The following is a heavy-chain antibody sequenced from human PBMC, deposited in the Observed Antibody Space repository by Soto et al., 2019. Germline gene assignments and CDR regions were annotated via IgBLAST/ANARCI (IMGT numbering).Heavy chain of an antibody. Sequence: GGSIRLSCAASGFTFSDYYMSGIRQAPGKGLGWVSYISSSSSYTNYADSVKGRFTISRDNAKNSLYLQMNSLRAEDTAVYYCAPNSDYCFDYWGQGTLVTVSS. D-gene: IGHD1-7*01. CDR2: ISSSSSYT. CDR1: GFTFSDYY. CDR3: APNSDYCFDY. V-gene: IGHV3-11*06. J-gene: IGHJ4*02.